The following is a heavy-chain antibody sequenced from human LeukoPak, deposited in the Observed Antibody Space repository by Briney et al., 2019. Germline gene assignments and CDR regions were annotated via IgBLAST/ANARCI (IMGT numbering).Heavy chain of an antibody. CDR2: ISSSSSYI. J-gene: IGHJ4*02. V-gene: IGHV3-21*01. Sequence: GGSLRLSCAASRFTFSTYTMNWVRQAPGKGMEWVSSISSSSSYIYYADSVKGRFTISRDNAKNSLYLQMNTLRAEDTAVYYCARDRTTVTTFDYWGQGTLVTVSS. CDR1: RFTFSTYT. D-gene: IGHD4-17*01. CDR3: ARDRTTVTTFDY.